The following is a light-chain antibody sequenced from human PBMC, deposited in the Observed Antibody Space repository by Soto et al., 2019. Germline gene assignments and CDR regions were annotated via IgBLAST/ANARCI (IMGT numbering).Light chain of an antibody. J-gene: IGLJ1*01. CDR1: SGDVGGYNY. V-gene: IGLV2-14*01. CDR3: SLYTSSTTYV. Sequence: QSVLTQPASVSGSPGQSITISCSGTSGDVGGYNYVSWYQQHPGKAPKLMIYDVSNQPSGVSNRFSGSKYGNTAALTNSELQAEDEADYYCSLYTSSTTYVFGPGTKFTVL. CDR2: DVS.